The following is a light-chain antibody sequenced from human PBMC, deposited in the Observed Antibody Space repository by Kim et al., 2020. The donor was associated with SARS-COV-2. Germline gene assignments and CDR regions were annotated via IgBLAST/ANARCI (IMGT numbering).Light chain of an antibody. CDR2: GNN. J-gene: IGLJ3*02. Sequence: QRVTISCTGSSSNIGAGYDVHWYQQLPGTAPKLLISGNNNRPSGVPDRFSGSKSGTSASLAITGLQAEDEADYYCQSYDSSLRGSLFGGGTKLTVL. CDR1: SSNIGAGYD. V-gene: IGLV1-40*01. CDR3: QSYDSSLRGSL.